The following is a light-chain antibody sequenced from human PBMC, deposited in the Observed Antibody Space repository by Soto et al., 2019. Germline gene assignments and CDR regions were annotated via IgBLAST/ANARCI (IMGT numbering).Light chain of an antibody. Sequence: QSALTQPASVSESPGQSITISCAGTSSDIGGYNYVSWYQQHPDKAPKLMIYGVTHRPSGVSDRFSGSKSGNTASLTISGRQAEDEADYYCTSYTSSSTYVFGTGTKLTVL. CDR3: TSYTSSSTYV. CDR1: SSDIGGYNY. J-gene: IGLJ1*01. CDR2: GVT. V-gene: IGLV2-14*01.